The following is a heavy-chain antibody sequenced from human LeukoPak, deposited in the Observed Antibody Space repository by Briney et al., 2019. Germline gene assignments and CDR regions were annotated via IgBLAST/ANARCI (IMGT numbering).Heavy chain of an antibody. V-gene: IGHV3-33*01. D-gene: IGHD5-18*01. J-gene: IGHJ4*02. Sequence: GRSLRLSCAASGFTFSSYGMHWVRQAPGKGLEWVAVIWYDGSNKYYADSVKGRFTISRDNSKNTLYLQMNSLRAEDTAVYYCARDFTTSPDTAMFFDYWGQGTLVTVSS. CDR1: GFTFSSYG. CDR2: IWYDGSNK. CDR3: ARDFTTSPDTAMFFDY.